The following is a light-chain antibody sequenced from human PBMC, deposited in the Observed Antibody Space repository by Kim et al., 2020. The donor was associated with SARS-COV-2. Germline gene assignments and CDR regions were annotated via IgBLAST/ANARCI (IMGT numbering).Light chain of an antibody. J-gene: IGLJ2*01. CDR2: EDD. CDR3: QSYNRDNVL. CDR1: SGSIDDNY. Sequence: KTVTISCTRSSGSIDDNYVQWYHQRPGGVPTAVIYEDDQRPSGVSDRFSGSIDNSSNSASLTISGLRTEDEADYYCQSYNRDNVLFGGGTQLTVL. V-gene: IGLV6-57*03.